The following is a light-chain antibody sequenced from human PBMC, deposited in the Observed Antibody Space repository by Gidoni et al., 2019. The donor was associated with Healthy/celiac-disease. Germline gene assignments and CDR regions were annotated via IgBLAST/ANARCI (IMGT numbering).Light chain of an antibody. J-gene: IGLJ2*01. CDR1: SSDVGGYNY. CDR3: CSYAGSYGV. CDR2: DVS. Sequence: QSALTPPRSVSGSPGQSVTISCTGTSSDVGGYNYVSWYQQHPGKAPKLMIYDVSKRPSGVPDRFSGSKSGNTASLTISGLQAEDEADYYCCSYAGSYGVFGGGTKLTVL. V-gene: IGLV2-11*01.